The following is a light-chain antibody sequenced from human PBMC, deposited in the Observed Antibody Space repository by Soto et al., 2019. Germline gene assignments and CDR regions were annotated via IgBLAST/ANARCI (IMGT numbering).Light chain of an antibody. CDR1: SSDIGSYNR. CDR3: SSYTNSFTWV. Sequence: QSVLTQPASVSGSPGQSITISCTGTSSDIGSYNRVSWYQQPPGTAPKLIIYEVNNRPSGVPDRFSGSKSGNTASLTISGLQAEDEADYYCSSYTNSFTWVFGGGTKLTVL. J-gene: IGLJ3*02. CDR2: EVN. V-gene: IGLV2-18*02.